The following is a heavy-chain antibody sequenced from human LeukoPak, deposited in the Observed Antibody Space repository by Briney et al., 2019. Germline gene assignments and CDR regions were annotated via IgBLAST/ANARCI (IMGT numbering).Heavy chain of an antibody. D-gene: IGHD5-24*01. CDR2: IFYTDTT. CDR3: ASGRLGYNSPFLT. V-gene: IGHV4-59*07. J-gene: IGHJ5*01. Sequence: SDTQSLTCTVSGGSISPNYGRWIRQPPGKVLEWIGSIFYTDTTNYNPSLKSRVTISVDTSKNQFSLSLTSVTAAATAVYYCASGRLGYNSPFLTWGHESLVTVSS. CDR1: GGSISPNY.